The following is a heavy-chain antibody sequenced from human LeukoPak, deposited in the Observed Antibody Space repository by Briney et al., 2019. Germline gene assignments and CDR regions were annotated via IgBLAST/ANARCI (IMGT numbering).Heavy chain of an antibody. V-gene: IGHV1-18*01. D-gene: IGHD3-22*01. CDR2: ISAYNGNT. CDR1: GYTFTSYG. Sequence: ASVKVSCKASGYTFTSYGISWVRQAPGQGLEWMGWISAYNGNTNYAQKLQGRVTMTTDTSTSTAYMELRSLRSDDTAVYYCARKGDYYDSSGYYGGYYFDYWGQGTLVTVSS. J-gene: IGHJ4*02. CDR3: ARKGDYYDSSGYYGGYYFDY.